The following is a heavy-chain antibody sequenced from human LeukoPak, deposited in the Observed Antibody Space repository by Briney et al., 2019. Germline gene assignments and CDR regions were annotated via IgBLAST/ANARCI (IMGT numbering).Heavy chain of an antibody. D-gene: IGHD3-22*01. CDR1: GFTFSDYY. CDR2: IKSKTDGGTT. Sequence: GGSLRLSCAASGFTFSDYYMSWVRQAPGKGLEWVGRIKSKTDGGTTDYAAPVKGRFTISRDDSKNTLYLQMNSLKTEDAAVYYCTTDRYYDSSGYYFDYWGQGTLVTVSS. CDR3: TTDRYYDSSGYYFDY. J-gene: IGHJ4*02. V-gene: IGHV3-15*01.